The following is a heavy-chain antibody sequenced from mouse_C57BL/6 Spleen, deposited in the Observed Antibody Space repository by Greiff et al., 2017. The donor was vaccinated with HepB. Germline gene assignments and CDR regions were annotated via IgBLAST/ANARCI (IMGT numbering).Heavy chain of an antibody. CDR1: GYTFTDYN. CDR2: INPNNGGT. V-gene: IGHV1-22*01. Sequence: VQLKQSGPELVKPGASVKMSCKASGYTFTDYNMHWVKQSHGKSLEWIGYINPNNGGTSYNQKFKGKATLTVNKSSSTAYMELRSLTSEDSAVYYCARGDYGSSYGFAYWGQGTLVTVSA. J-gene: IGHJ3*01. CDR3: ARGDYGSSYGFAY. D-gene: IGHD1-1*01.